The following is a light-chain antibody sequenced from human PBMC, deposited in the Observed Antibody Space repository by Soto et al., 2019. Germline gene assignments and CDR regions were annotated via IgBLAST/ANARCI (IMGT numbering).Light chain of an antibody. CDR3: QSYDSSLSGSEV. CDR2: GNN. Sequence: QSVLTQPPSVSGAPGQRVTISCTGSSSNIGAGYDVHWYQQLPGTAPKLLMYGNNNRPSGVPDRFSGSKSGTSASLAITGLQAEDEADYYCQSYDSSLSGSEVFGTGTKLTVL. V-gene: IGLV1-40*01. J-gene: IGLJ1*01. CDR1: SSNIGAGYD.